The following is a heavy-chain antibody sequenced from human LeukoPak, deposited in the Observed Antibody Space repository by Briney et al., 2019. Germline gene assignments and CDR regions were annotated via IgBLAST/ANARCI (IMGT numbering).Heavy chain of an antibody. CDR1: GYTFTFYY. CDR2: INPNSGGT. CDR3: ARVFLKAYCGGHCYGHYFDY. V-gene: IGHV1-2*02. Sequence: ASVKVSFTSSGYTFTFYYMHLVRQAPGQGLEWMGLINPNSGGTNYAQKFQGRVTMTRDPSISTAYMELSRLRSEDTAVYYCARVFLKAYCGGHCYGHYFDYWGQGTLVNVSS. J-gene: IGHJ4*02. D-gene: IGHD2-21*02.